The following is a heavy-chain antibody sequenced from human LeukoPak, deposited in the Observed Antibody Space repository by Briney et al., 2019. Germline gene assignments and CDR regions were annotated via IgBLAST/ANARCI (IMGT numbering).Heavy chain of an antibody. Sequence: GGSLRLSCAASGFTVSSKYMSWVRQAPGKGLEWASVIYSGGSTYYADSVKGRFTISRDNSKNTLYLQMNSLRAEDTGVYYCAKDHYWSIDYWGRGTLVTVSS. V-gene: IGHV3-53*01. CDR2: IYSGGST. D-gene: IGHD3-3*01. J-gene: IGHJ4*02. CDR1: GFTVSSKY. CDR3: AKDHYWSIDY.